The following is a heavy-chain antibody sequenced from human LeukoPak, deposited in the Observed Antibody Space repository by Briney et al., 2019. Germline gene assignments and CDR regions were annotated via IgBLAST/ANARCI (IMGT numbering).Heavy chain of an antibody. CDR3: AVRAYYYDSSDYYLDY. J-gene: IGHJ4*02. CDR1: GGSISSGGYY. D-gene: IGHD3-22*01. CDR2: IHYSGST. Sequence: SGTLSLTCTVSGGSISSGGYYWNWIRQHPGKGLEWIGYIHYSGSTYYNPSLKSRITISVDTSKNQFSLKLSSVTAADTAVYYCAVRAYYYDSSDYYLDYWGQGTLVTVSS. V-gene: IGHV4-31*03.